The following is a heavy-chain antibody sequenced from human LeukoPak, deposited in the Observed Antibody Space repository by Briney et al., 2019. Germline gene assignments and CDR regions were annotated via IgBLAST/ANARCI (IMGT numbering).Heavy chain of an antibody. Sequence: ASVKVSCKASGYTFTTYGISWVRQAPGQGLEWMGWISAYNGNTNYAQKFQGRVTMTTDTSTSTAYMELRSLRSDGTAVYYCAREGKVGATNPWFDPWGQGTLVTVSS. CDR3: AREGKVGATNPWFDP. V-gene: IGHV1-18*01. J-gene: IGHJ5*02. CDR1: GYTFTTYG. CDR2: ISAYNGNT. D-gene: IGHD1-26*01.